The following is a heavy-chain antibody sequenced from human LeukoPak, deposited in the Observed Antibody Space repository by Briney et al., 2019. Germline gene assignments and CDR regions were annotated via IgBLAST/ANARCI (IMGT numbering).Heavy chain of an antibody. V-gene: IGHV4-59*01. J-gene: IGHJ5*02. CDR3: ARKGSSDDYGDSGWFDP. D-gene: IGHD4-17*01. CDR2: IYYSGST. CDR1: GGSISSYY. Sequence: SETLSLTCTVSGGSISSYYWSWIRQPPGKGLEWIGYIYYSGSTNYNPSLKSRVTISVDTSKNQFSLKLSSVTAADTAVYYCARKGSSDDYGDSGWFDPWGQGTLVTVSS.